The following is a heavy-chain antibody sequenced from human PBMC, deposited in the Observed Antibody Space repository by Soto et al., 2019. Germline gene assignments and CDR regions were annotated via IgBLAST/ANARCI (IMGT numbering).Heavy chain of an antibody. CDR3: AKSLKTATSFDY. CDR2: IATTGAT. Sequence: EVQLLESGGGLVQPGGSLRLSCAASGFTFSSYAMNWVRQAPGKGPEWVSHIATTGATYYADSVKGRFTISRDISKNTLFLQMNSLRAEDTAVYYCAKSLKTATSFDYWGQGTLVTVSS. J-gene: IGHJ4*02. V-gene: IGHV3-23*01. CDR1: GFTFSSYA.